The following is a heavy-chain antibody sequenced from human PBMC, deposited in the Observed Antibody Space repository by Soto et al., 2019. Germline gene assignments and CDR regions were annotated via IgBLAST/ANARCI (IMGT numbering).Heavy chain of an antibody. CDR3: ARSREGYSYFDY. CDR2: INSDGRST. J-gene: IGHJ4*02. CDR1: GFTFSSYW. Sequence: EVQLVESGGGLVQPGGSLRLSCAASGFTFSSYWMHWVRQAPGEGLVWVSRINSDGRSTVYADSVKGRFTISRDNAKNTLYLQMNSLRAEDTAVYYCARSREGYSYFDYWGQGTLVTVSS. V-gene: IGHV3-74*01. D-gene: IGHD4-4*01.